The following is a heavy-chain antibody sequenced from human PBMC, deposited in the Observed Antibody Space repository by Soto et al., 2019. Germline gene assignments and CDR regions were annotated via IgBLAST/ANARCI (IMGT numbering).Heavy chain of an antibody. D-gene: IGHD3-10*01. CDR2: ISGTGDSS. Sequence: PGGSLRLSCAASGFTFGSYAMSWVRQAPGKGLEWVSLISGTGDSSVYANSVKGRFTISRDYSKTTVFLQMNSLRAEYTAVYFCAKDNGNYGSGSFSHWGQGTLVTVSS. V-gene: IGHV3-23*01. J-gene: IGHJ4*02. CDR1: GFTFGSYA. CDR3: AKDNGNYGSGSFSH.